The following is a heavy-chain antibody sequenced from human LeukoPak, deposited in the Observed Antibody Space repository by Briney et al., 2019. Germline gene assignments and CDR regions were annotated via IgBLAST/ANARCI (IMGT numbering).Heavy chain of an antibody. D-gene: IGHD2-15*01. CDR2: IHFTGSI. V-gene: IGHV4-39*01. Sequence: SQTLSLTCTVSGGSISSGDYYWGWIRQPPGKGLEWIGSIHFTGSIYSNPSLKSRVTISVDTSKNQFSLRLSSVTAADTAVYYCARHSVVVVAERVAHFDYWGRGTLVTVSS. J-gene: IGHJ4*02. CDR1: GGSISSGDYY. CDR3: ARHSVVVVAERVAHFDY.